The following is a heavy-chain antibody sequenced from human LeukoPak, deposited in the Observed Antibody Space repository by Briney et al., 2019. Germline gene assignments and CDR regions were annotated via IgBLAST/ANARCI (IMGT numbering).Heavy chain of an antibody. J-gene: IGHJ4*02. D-gene: IGHD5-12*01. CDR1: GYSLTNYY. CDR3: ARGAPTTRIGAGRFDY. V-gene: IGHV1-46*01. Sequence: ASVKVSCKAFGYSLTNYYVHWVRQAPGQGFECMGEINPSGGSTSYAQKFQGRITVTRDTYTNTVYMDLSSLRSEDTATYYCARGAPTTRIGAGRFDYWGQGSLLTVAS. CDR2: INPSGGST.